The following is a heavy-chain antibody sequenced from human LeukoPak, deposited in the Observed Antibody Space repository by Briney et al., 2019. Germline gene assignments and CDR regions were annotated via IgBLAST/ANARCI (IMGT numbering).Heavy chain of an antibody. J-gene: IGHJ4*02. CDR1: GYTFTDYY. D-gene: IGHD4/OR15-4a*01. CDR3: ATGLSTY. CDR2: VDPEEGET. V-gene: IGHV1-69-2*01. Sequence: ASVKVSCKASGYTFTDYYMHWVQQAPGKGLEWMGRVDPEEGETIYTEKFQGRVTITADTSTDTAYMELSSLRSEDTAVYYCATGLSTYWGQGTLVTVSS.